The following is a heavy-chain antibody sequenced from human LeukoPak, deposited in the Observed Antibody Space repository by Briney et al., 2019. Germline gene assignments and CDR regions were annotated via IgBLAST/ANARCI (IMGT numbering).Heavy chain of an antibody. D-gene: IGHD3-10*01. CDR3: ARYGGSGTYFFDY. CDR1: GGSISSSSYY. J-gene: IGHJ4*02. V-gene: IGHV4-39*07. CDR2: IYDSGST. Sequence: ASETLSLTCTVSGGSISSSSYYWGWIRQPPGKGLEWIGYIYDSGSTYYNPSLKSRVTISLDRSKNQFSLKLSSVTAADTAVYYCARYGGSGTYFFDYWGQGTLVTVSS.